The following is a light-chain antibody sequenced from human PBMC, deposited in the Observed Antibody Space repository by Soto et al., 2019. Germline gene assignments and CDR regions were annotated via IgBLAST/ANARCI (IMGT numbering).Light chain of an antibody. Sequence: IVMTQSPSTLAMSPWERSTLSCRASQSISSKVAWYQQKPGQAPRLLIYGASTRATGVPAGFSGSGSGTEFTLSISSLQSEHFAVYYCQQYNSWPLTFGGGTKVDIK. CDR3: QQYNSWPLT. CDR1: QSISSK. V-gene: IGKV3-15*01. J-gene: IGKJ4*01. CDR2: GAS.